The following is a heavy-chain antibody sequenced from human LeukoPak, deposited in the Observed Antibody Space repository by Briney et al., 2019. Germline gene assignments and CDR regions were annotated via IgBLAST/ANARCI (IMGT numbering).Heavy chain of an antibody. J-gene: IGHJ4*02. CDR1: GFSISSDNY. CDR2: IYHSGST. V-gene: IGHV4-38-2*01. Sequence: SETPSLTFAVSGFSISSDNYWVLIRQPPGQGLEWTGGIYHSGSTYYNPSLKSRVTMSVDTSKNQFSLKLSSVTAADTAVYYCARAPRDSSSSNYMRRFDYWGQGTLVTVSS. CDR3: ARAPRDSSSSNYMRRFDY. D-gene: IGHD3-22*01.